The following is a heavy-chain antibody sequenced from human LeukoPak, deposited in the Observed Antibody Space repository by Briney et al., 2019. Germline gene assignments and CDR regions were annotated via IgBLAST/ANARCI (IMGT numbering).Heavy chain of an antibody. J-gene: IGHJ4*02. CDR3: ARDETPEANFDY. D-gene: IGHD2-2*01. Sequence: GRSLSLSCAASGFTFSSYGMHWVRQAPGKGLEWVAVIWYDGSNKYYADSVKGRFTISRDNSKNTLYLQMNSLRAEDTAVYYCARDETPEANFDYWGQGTLVTVSS. CDR1: GFTFSSYG. V-gene: IGHV3-33*01. CDR2: IWYDGSNK.